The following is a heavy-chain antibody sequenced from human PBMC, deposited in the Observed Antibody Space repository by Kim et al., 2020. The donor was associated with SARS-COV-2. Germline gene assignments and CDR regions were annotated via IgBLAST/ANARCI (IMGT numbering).Heavy chain of an antibody. Sequence: GGSLRLSCAASGFTFSSYGMHWVRQAPGKGLEWVAVISYDGSNKYYADSVKGRFTISRDNSKNTLYLQMNSLRAEDTAVYYCADYYDSSGYDGPSIGYWGQGTLVTVSS. J-gene: IGHJ4*02. CDR3: ADYYDSSGYDGPSIGY. CDR2: ISYDGSNK. CDR1: GFTFSSYG. D-gene: IGHD3-22*01. V-gene: IGHV3-30*03.